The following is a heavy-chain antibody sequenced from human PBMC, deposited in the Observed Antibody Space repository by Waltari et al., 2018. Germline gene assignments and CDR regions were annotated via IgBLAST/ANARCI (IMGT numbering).Heavy chain of an antibody. CDR3: ARSREGYNYGAFT. V-gene: IGHV3-23*01. J-gene: IGHJ4*02. CDR2: IRGSDGTT. D-gene: IGHD5-12*01. CDR1: GFTFSSYA. Sequence: EVQLLESGGGLVQPGGSLRLSCAASGFTFSSYAMIWVRQAPGKGLEWVSTIRGSDGTTSYAASVKGRFTISRDNSKNTLYLQMNSLRAEDTAVYHCARSREGYNYGAFTWGQGSLVTVSS.